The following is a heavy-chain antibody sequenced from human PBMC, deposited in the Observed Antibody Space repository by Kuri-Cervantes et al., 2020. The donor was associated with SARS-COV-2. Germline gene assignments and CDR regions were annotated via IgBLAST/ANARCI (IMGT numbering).Heavy chain of an antibody. CDR1: GFTFSSYS. CDR3: ARAAVGYGPSDY. Sequence: GGPLRLSCAASGFTFSSYSMNWVRQAPGKGLEWVSSISSSSSYIYYADSVKGRFTISRDNAKNSLYLQMNSLRAEDTAVYYCARAAVGYGPSDYWGQGTLVTVSS. CDR2: ISSSSSYI. D-gene: IGHD5-12*01. V-gene: IGHV3-21*01. J-gene: IGHJ4*02.